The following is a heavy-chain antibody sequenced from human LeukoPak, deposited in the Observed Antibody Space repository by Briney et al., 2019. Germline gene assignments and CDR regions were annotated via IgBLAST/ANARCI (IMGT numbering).Heavy chain of an antibody. CDR1: EGTFSSYG. D-gene: IGHD3-9*01. Sequence: SEKVSCKASEGTFSSYGISWVRQAPGQGQEWMGGIIPIFGTANYAQKFQGRVTITADKSTSTAYMELSSLRSEDTAVYFCARRRDFDWFGPNNWFDPWGQGTPVTVSS. V-gene: IGHV1-69*06. CDR3: ARRRDFDWFGPNNWFDP. J-gene: IGHJ5*02. CDR2: IIPIFGTA.